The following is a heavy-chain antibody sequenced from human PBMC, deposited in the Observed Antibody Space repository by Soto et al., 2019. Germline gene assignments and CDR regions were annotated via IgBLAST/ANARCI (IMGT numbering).Heavy chain of an antibody. J-gene: IGHJ6*02. V-gene: IGHV3-7*01. D-gene: IGHD6-13*01. CDR2: IKQDGSGK. Sequence: GGSLRLSCAASGFTFSSYWMSWVRQAPGKGLEWVANIKQDGSGKYYVDSVKGRFTISRDNAKNSLYLQMNSLRAEDTAVCYCARVATSAGYSSSWSVYYYYYGLDVWGQGTTVTVSS. CDR1: GFTFSSYW. CDR3: ARVATSAGYSSSWSVYYYYYGLDV.